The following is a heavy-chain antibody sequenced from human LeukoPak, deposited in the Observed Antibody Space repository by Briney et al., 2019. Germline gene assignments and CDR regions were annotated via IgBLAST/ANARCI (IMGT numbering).Heavy chain of an antibody. V-gene: IGHV4-34*01. D-gene: IGHD3-9*01. J-gene: IGHJ3*02. CDR3: ARHPYYDILTGTIELDAFDI. Sequence: SETLSLTCAVYGGSFSGYYWSWIRQPPGKGLEWIGEINHSGSTNYNPSLKSRVTISVDTSKNQFSLKLSSVTAADTAVYYCARHPYYDILTGTIELDAFDIWGQGTMVTVSS. CDR2: INHSGST. CDR1: GGSFSGYY.